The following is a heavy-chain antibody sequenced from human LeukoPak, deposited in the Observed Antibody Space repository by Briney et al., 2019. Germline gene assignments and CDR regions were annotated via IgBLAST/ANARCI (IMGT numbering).Heavy chain of an antibody. Sequence: SETLSLTCTVSGGSISSYYWSWIRQPAGKGLEWIGRIYTSGSTNYNPSLKSRVTMSVDTSKNQFSLKLSSVTAADTAVYYCARDQRCGGDCYNFDYWGQGTLVTVSS. CDR3: ARDQRCGGDCYNFDY. D-gene: IGHD2-21*02. CDR2: IYTSGST. CDR1: GGSISSYY. J-gene: IGHJ4*02. V-gene: IGHV4-4*07.